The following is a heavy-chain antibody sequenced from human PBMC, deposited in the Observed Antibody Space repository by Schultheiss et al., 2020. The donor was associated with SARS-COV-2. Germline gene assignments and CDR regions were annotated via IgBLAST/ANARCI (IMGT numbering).Heavy chain of an antibody. J-gene: IGHJ3*02. D-gene: IGHD1-26*01. CDR1: GFTFSSYG. CDR3: AKEKGYSGSAGI. Sequence: GGSLRLSCAASGFTFSSYGMHWVRQAPGKGLEWVSAISGSGGSTYYADSVKGRFTISRDNSKNTLYLQMNSLRAEDTAIYYCAKEKGYSGSAGIWGQGTMVTVSS. CDR2: ISGSGGST. V-gene: IGHV3-23*01.